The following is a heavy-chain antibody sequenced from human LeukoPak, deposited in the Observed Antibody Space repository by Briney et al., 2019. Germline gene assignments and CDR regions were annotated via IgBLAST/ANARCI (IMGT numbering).Heavy chain of an antibody. J-gene: IGHJ4*02. CDR2: IYYSGST. Sequence: SETLSLTCTVSGGSISSYYWSWIQQPPGKGLEWIGYIYYSGSTNYNPSLKSRVTISVDTSKNQFSLQLSSVTAADTAVYYCARVRSAAATNAFDYCGQGTLVTVSS. D-gene: IGHD6-13*01. CDR3: ARVRSAAATNAFDY. V-gene: IGHV4-59*01. CDR1: GGSISSYY.